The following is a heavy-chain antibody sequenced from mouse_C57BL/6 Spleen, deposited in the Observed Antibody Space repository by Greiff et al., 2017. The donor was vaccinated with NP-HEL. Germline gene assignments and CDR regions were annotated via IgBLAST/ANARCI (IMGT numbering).Heavy chain of an antibody. CDR3: ANHRTTTVVATEDY. CDR1: GYTFTSYW. Sequence: QVQLQQPGAELVKPGASVKLSCKASGYTFTSYWMHWVKQRPGQGLEWIGMIHPNSGSTNYNEKFKSKATLTVDKSSSTAYMQLSSLTSEDSAVYYCANHRTTTVVATEDYWGQGTTLTVSS. J-gene: IGHJ2*01. CDR2: IHPNSGST. V-gene: IGHV1-64*01. D-gene: IGHD1-1*01.